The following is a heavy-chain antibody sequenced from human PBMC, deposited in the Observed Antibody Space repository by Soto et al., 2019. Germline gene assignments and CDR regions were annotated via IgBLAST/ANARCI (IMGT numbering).Heavy chain of an antibody. J-gene: IGHJ5*02. CDR3: ARAVSVIGGASGFDL. D-gene: IGHD2-21*01. Sequence: EAQLVDSGGGLVQPGGSLRLSCAASGSTFTNYWMCWVRQALGKGPEWVASIKRDGSEEKYVDSVKGRFTISRDNTKTSLYLQMNNLRAEDTAVYYCARAVSVIGGASGFDLWGQGTLVTVSS. CDR1: GSTFTNYW. CDR2: IKRDGSEE. V-gene: IGHV3-7*03.